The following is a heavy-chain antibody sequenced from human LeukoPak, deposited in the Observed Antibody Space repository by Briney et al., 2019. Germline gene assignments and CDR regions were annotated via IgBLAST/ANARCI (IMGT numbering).Heavy chain of an antibody. D-gene: IGHD3-22*01. CDR2: ISYDGSNK. J-gene: IGHJ6*02. CDR1: GFTFSSYG. CDR3: AKDQVPGYYYDSSGYSYYYGMDV. Sequence: GGSLRLSCAASGFTFSSYGMHWVRQAPGKGLEWVAVISYDGSNKYYADSVKGRFTISRDNSKNTLYLQMNSLRAEDTAVYYCAKDQVPGYYYDSSGYSYYYGMDVWGQGTTVTVSS. V-gene: IGHV3-30*18.